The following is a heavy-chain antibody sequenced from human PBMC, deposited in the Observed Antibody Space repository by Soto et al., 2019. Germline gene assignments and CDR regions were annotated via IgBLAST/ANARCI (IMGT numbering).Heavy chain of an antibody. CDR2: VFYTGST. Sequence: SETLSLTCTVSGGSVSGGDYYWNWIRQPPGKGLEWIAYVFYTGSTNYNPSLKSRVTISVDKSKNQFSLKLSSVTAADTAVYYWARVSGSYYYGMDVWGQGTTVTVSS. CDR1: GGSVSGGDYY. CDR3: ARVSGSYYYGMDV. V-gene: IGHV4-61*08. J-gene: IGHJ6*02. D-gene: IGHD1-26*01.